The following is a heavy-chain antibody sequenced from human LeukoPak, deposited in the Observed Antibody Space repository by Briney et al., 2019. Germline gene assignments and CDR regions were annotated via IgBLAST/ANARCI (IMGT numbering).Heavy chain of an antibody. J-gene: IGHJ4*02. CDR1: GFTFSNYA. CDR3: AKLGGYYFDY. D-gene: IGHD2-15*01. CDR2: INDSGGST. V-gene: IGHV3-23*01. Sequence: GGSLRLSCAASGFTFSNYAMSWVRQAPGKGLEWVSSINDSGGSTYYADSVKGRFTISRDNSKNTLYLQMNSPRAEDTAVYYCAKLGGYYFDYWGQGTLVTVSS.